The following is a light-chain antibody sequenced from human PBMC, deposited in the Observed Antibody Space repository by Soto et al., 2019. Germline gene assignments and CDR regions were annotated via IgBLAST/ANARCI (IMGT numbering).Light chain of an antibody. V-gene: IGLV2-11*01. CDR1: SSDVGGYNY. Sequence: QSALTQPRSVSGSPGQSVTFPCTGTSSDVGGYNYVSWYQQHPGKAPKLMIYDVSKRPSGVPDCFSGSKSGNTASLTISGLQAEDEADYYCCSYSGNYVFGTGTKLTVL. CDR3: CSYSGNYV. J-gene: IGLJ1*01. CDR2: DVS.